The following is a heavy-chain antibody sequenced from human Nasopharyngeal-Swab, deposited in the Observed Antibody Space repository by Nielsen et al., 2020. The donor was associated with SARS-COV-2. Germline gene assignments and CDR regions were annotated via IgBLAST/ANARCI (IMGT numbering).Heavy chain of an antibody. CDR3: ARHLPLRFLEWLFPDYFDY. CDR1: GFTFSSYS. D-gene: IGHD3-3*01. Sequence: GGSLRLSCAASGFTFSSYSMNWVRQAPGKGLEWVSSISSSSSYIYYADSVKGPFTISRDNAKNSLYLQMNSLRAEDTAVYYCARHLPLRFLEWLFPDYFDYWGQGTLVTVSS. CDR2: ISSSSSYI. V-gene: IGHV3-21*01. J-gene: IGHJ4*01.